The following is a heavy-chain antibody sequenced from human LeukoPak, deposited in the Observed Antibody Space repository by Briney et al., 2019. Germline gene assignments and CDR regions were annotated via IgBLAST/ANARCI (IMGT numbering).Heavy chain of an antibody. CDR1: GFTFSSYW. Sequence: GGSLRLSCAASGFTFSSYWMSWVRQAPGKGLEWVANIKQDGSEKYYVDSVKGRFTISRDNAKNSLYLQMNSLRAEDTAVYYCARNLRLGTWGDDGFDLWGRGKMV. J-gene: IGHJ3*01. CDR3: ARNLRLGTWGDDGFDL. CDR2: IKQDGSEK. V-gene: IGHV3-7*01. D-gene: IGHD7-27*01.